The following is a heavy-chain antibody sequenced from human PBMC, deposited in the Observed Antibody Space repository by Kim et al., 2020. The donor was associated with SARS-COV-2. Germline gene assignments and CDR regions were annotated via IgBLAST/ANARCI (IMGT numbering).Heavy chain of an antibody. D-gene: IGHD3-9*01. CDR3: ARQGYDILTGYYRFDP. Sequence: GESLKISCKGSGYSFTSYWISWVRQMPGKGLEWMGRIDPSDSYTNYSPSFQGHVTISADKSISTAYLQWSSLKASDTAMYYCARQGYDILTGYYRFDPWGQGTMVTVYS. J-gene: IGHJ5*02. CDR2: IDPSDSYT. CDR1: GYSFTSYW. V-gene: IGHV5-10-1*01.